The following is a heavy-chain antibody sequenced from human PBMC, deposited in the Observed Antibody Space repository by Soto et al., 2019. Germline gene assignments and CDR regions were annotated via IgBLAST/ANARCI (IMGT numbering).Heavy chain of an antibody. CDR2: IYYSGST. CDR1: GGSLSSGNYY. CDR3: ARDKITGLFDY. Sequence: SETLSLTCPVSGGSLSSGNYYWGWIRQPPGKGLEWIGYIYYSGSTYYNPSLKSRVTTSVDTSKNQFSMNLTSVTAADTAVYYCARDKITGLFDYWGQGTLVTVSS. J-gene: IGHJ4*02. D-gene: IGHD2-8*02. V-gene: IGHV4-30-4*01.